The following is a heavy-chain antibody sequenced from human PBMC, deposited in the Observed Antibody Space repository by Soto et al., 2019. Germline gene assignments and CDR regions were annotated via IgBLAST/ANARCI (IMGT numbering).Heavy chain of an antibody. CDR2: ISSDGSNK. CDR1: GFTISTYG. D-gene: IGHD2-15*01. CDR3: TKQGLPHHNWFDP. J-gene: IGHJ5*02. Sequence: QVQLVESGGGVVQPGRSLRLSCAASGFTISTYGIHWVRQAPAKGLEWVAVISSDGSNKYYVDSVKGRFTISRDDSKNTVYLHMNSLRPEDTAVYYCTKQGLPHHNWFDPWGQGTLVTVSS. V-gene: IGHV3-30*18.